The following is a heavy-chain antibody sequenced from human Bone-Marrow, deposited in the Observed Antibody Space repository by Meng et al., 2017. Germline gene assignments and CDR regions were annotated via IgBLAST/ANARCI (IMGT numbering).Heavy chain of an antibody. CDR3: ARGPSHGGSYSDY. V-gene: IGHV4-59*01. Sequence: QVQLQESGPGLVKPSENLSLTCTVSGGSISTYYWSWIRQSPEKGLEWIGYINYSGRTNYIPSLRSRATISVDPSKNQFSLNLRSVTAADTAVYYCARGPSHGGSYSDYWGQGTLVTVSS. J-gene: IGHJ4*02. CDR1: GGSISTYY. D-gene: IGHD2-21*02. CDR2: INYSGRT.